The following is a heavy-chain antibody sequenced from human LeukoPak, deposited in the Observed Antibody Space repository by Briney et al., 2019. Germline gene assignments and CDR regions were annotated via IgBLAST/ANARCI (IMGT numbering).Heavy chain of an antibody. J-gene: IGHJ4*02. CDR1: GGSFSGYY. CDR2: IYYSGST. Sequence: SETLSLTCAVYGGSFSGYYWSWIRQHPGKGLEWIGYIYYSGSTYYNPSLKSRVTISVDTSKNQFSLKLSSVTAADTAVYYCARESTYGSGSSFDYWGQGTLVTVSS. D-gene: IGHD3-10*01. V-gene: IGHV4-31*11. CDR3: ARESTYGSGSSFDY.